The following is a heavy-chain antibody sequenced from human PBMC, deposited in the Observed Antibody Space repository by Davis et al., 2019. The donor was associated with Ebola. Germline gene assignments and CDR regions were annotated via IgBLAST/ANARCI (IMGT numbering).Heavy chain of an antibody. D-gene: IGHD5-12*01. CDR3: AKDMQPRYSGIYDTTTAFDY. CDR1: GFTFSSYD. V-gene: IGHV3-13*01. Sequence: GGSLRLSCAASGFTFSSYDMHWVRQATGKGLEWVSAIGTAGDTYYPGSVKGRFTISRDNAKNSLYLQMNSLRAEDTALYYCAKDMQPRYSGIYDTTTAFDYWGQGTLVTVSS. J-gene: IGHJ4*02. CDR2: IGTAGDT.